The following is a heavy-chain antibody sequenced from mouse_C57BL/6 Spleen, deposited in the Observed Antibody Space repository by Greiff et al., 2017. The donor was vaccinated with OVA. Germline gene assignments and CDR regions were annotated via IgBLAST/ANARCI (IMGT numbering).Heavy chain of an antibody. D-gene: IGHD2-1*01. CDR3: AREDGNYFDY. CDR2: IKYDGSST. V-gene: IGHV5-16*01. CDR1: GFTFSDYY. Sequence: EVMLVESEGGLVQPGSSMKLSCTASGFTFSDYYMAWVRQVPEKGLEWVANIKYDGSSTYYLDSLKSRFIISRDNAKNILYLQMSSLKSEDTATYYCAREDGNYFDYWGQGTTLTVSS. J-gene: IGHJ2*01.